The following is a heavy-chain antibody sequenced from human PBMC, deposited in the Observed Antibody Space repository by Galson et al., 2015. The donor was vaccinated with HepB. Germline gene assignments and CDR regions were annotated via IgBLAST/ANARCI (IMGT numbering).Heavy chain of an antibody. CDR1: GYSISSGYY. CDR2: IYHSGST. V-gene: IGHV4-38-2*02. D-gene: IGHD5-12*01. J-gene: IGHJ6*02. Sequence: SETLSLTCTVSGYSISSGYYWGWIRQPPGKGLEWIGSIYHSGSTYYNPSLKSRVTISVDTSKNQFSLKLSSVTAADTAVYYCARDLSGYAPGDYYYYYGMDVWGQGTTVTVSS. CDR3: ARDLSGYAPGDYYYYYGMDV.